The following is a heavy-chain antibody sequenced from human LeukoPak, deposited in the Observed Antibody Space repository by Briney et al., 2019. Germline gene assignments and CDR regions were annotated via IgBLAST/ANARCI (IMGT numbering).Heavy chain of an antibody. CDR2: ISDSGGAI. J-gene: IGHJ4*02. CDR1: GFTFRTYA. Sequence: AGGSLRLSCAASGFTFRTYALNWVRQAPGEGLEWVSAISDSGGAIYYADSVKGRFTMSRDNSKNSLFLQMNSLRAEDTAVYYCARIGSAAFTDYWGQGTLVTVSS. V-gene: IGHV3-23*01. D-gene: IGHD3-3*02. CDR3: ARIGSAAFTDY.